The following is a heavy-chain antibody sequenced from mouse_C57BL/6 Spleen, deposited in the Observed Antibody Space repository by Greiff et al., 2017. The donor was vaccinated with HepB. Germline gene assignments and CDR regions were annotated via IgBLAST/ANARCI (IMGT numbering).Heavy chain of an antibody. D-gene: IGHD1-1*01. CDR3: ARDSLLLRSRYFDV. J-gene: IGHJ1*03. CDR2: IYPGDGDT. V-gene: IGHV1-80*01. Sequence: VQLQQSGAELVKPGASVKISCKASGYAFSSYWMNWVKQRPGKGLEWIGQIYPGDGDTNYNGKFKGKATLTADKSSSTAYMQLSSLTSEDSAVYFWARDSLLLRSRYFDVWGTGTTVTVSS. CDR1: GYAFSSYW.